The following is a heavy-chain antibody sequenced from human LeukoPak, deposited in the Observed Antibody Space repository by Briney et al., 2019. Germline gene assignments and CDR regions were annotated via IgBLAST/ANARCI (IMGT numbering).Heavy chain of an antibody. J-gene: IGHJ5*02. CDR3: AKTTNRIYDP. D-gene: IGHD2/OR15-2a*01. V-gene: IGHV3-23*01. CDR2: ISGSGDST. CDR1: GFTFSTYA. Sequence: PGGSLRLSCASSGFTFSTYAMSWVRQAPGKGLEWVSAISGSGDSTYYADSVKGRFTISRDNSKNTLYLQMNSLGAEDTAVYYCAKTTNRIYDPWGQGTLVTVSS.